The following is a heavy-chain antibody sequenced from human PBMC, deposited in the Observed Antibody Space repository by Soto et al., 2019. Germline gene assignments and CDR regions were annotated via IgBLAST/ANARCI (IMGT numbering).Heavy chain of an antibody. J-gene: IGHJ6*02. Sequence: GASVKVSCKASGYTFTSYGISWVRQAPGQGLEWMGWINAGNGNTKYSQKFQGRVTITRDTSASTAYMELSSLRFEDTAMCYCARGYDFWGGMDVWGQGTTVTVSS. CDR2: INAGNGNT. V-gene: IGHV1-3*01. CDR3: ARGYDFWGGMDV. CDR1: GYTFTSYG. D-gene: IGHD3-3*01.